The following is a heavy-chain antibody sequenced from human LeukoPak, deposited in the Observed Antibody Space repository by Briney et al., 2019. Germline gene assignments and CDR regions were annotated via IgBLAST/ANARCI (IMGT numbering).Heavy chain of an antibody. CDR1: GGSISSSY. D-gene: IGHD3-10*01. CDR3: ARGSGGDGSGSL. CDR2: IYYSGST. Sequence: SETLSLTCTVSGGSISSSYWSWIRQPPGKGLEWIGYIYYSGSTNYNPSLKRRVTMSVDTSTNQISLKLSSVTAADTAVYYCARGSGGDGSGSLWGQGTLVTVSS. V-gene: IGHV4-59*01. J-gene: IGHJ4*02.